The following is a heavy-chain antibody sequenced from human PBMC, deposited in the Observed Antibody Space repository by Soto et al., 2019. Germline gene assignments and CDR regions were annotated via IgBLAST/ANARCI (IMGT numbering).Heavy chain of an antibody. CDR2: INPSGGST. CDR3: ARGTYGSGSYDISGYYYGMDV. CDR1: GYTFTSYY. V-gene: IGHV1-46*01. J-gene: IGHJ6*02. D-gene: IGHD3-10*01. Sequence: ASVKVSFKASGYTFTSYYMHWVRQAPGQGLEWMGIINPSGGSTSYAQKFQGRVTMTRDTSTSTVYMELSSLRSEDTAVYYCARGTYGSGSYDISGYYYGMDVWGQGTTVTVSS.